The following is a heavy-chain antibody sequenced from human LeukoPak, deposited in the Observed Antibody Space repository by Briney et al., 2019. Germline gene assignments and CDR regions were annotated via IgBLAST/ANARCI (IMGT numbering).Heavy chain of an antibody. Sequence: SETLSLTCTVSGDSMHSYYWSWVRQTPGKGLEWIGEINHSGYTNDSPSLKSRVTLSIDTSRKQFSLNLRSVTVADTGIYYCTRMTTGHDYWGQGTLVTVSS. CDR1: GDSMHSYY. V-gene: IGHV4-34*01. CDR2: INHSGYT. J-gene: IGHJ4*02. D-gene: IGHD4-17*01. CDR3: TRMTTGHDY.